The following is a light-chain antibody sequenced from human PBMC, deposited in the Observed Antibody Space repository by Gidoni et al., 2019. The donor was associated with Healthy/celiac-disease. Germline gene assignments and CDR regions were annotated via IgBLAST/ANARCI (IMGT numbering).Light chain of an antibody. V-gene: IGLV3-19*01. J-gene: IGLJ3*02. CDR1: SLRSYY. CDR2: GKN. CDR3: NSRDSSGNHKGV. Sequence: SSELTQDPAVSVALGQTVRITCQGDSLRSYYASSYQQKPAQAPLLVIYGKNNRPSGIPDRFSGSSSGNTASLTITGAQAEDEADYYCNSRDSSGNHKGVFGGGTKLTVL.